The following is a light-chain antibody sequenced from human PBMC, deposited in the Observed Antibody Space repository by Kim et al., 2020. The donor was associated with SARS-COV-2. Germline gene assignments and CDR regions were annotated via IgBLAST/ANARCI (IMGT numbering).Light chain of an antibody. J-gene: IGLJ3*02. CDR2: LNDNGAH. V-gene: IGLV4-69*01. CDR1: SGHSTCG. Sequence: AAVKLTCALGSGHSTCGIAWHQQQPGKAPRFLMNLNDNGAHCGGDGIPDRFSGSSSGAERYLTISGLQSEDEADYYCQTWGSGFWVFGGGTKVTVL. CDR3: QTWGSGFWV.